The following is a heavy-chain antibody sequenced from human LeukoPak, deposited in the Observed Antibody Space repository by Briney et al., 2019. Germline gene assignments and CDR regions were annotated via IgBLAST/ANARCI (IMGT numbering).Heavy chain of an antibody. CDR1: GFTFSSYA. J-gene: IGHJ6*02. D-gene: IGHD3-10*01. CDR2: ISGSGGIT. V-gene: IGHV3-23*01. Sequence: PGGPLRLSCAASGFTFSSYAMIWVRQAPGKGLEWVSAISGSGGITYYADSVKGRFTISRDNSKNTLYLQMNSLRAEDTAVYYCASRSHKLLWFGDPNYYGMDVWGQGTTVTVSS. CDR3: ASRSHKLLWFGDPNYYGMDV.